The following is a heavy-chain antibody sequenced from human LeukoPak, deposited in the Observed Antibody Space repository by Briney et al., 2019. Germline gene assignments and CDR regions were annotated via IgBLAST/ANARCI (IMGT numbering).Heavy chain of an antibody. CDR3: AKDGVVQWLAYYLDY. CDR2: ISHDGSNK. CDR1: GFTFSSYG. D-gene: IGHD6-19*01. Sequence: GGSLRLSCAASGFTFSSYGIHWVRQTPGKGLEWVAVISHDGSNKYYADSVKGRFTISRDNSKNTLYLQMNSLRAEDTAVYYCAKDGVVQWLAYYLDYWGQGTLVTVSS. J-gene: IGHJ4*02. V-gene: IGHV3-30*18.